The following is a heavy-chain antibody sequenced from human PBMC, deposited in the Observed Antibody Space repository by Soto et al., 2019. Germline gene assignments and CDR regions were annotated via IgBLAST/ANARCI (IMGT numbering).Heavy chain of an antibody. Sequence: SWNAAECSSVNYCSRRVRKIPGKGLEWMGIIYPGDSDTKYSPSLQGQVTISADTSISTAYLQWTSLKASDTAMYYCARSRRGAYSSGWYSLSGYYNYGIDVWGQGTKVTVSS. D-gene: IGHD6-19*01. CDR1: ECSSVNYC. CDR3: ARSRRGAYSSGWYSLSGYYNYGIDV. CDR2: IYPGDSDT. J-gene: IGHJ6*02. V-gene: IGHV5-51*01.